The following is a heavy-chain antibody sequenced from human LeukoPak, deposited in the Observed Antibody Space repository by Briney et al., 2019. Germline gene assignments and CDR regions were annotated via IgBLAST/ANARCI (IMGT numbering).Heavy chain of an antibody. Sequence: GGSLRLSCAASGFTFSSYEMNWVRQAPGKGLEWVSSISSSGNTIFYADSVKGRFTISRDIAKNSLYLQMNSLRAEDTAVYYCARDSRLYYWGQGTLVTVSS. J-gene: IGHJ4*02. CDR2: ISSSGNTI. CDR1: GFTFSSYE. D-gene: IGHD4/OR15-4a*01. V-gene: IGHV3-48*03. CDR3: ARDSRLYY.